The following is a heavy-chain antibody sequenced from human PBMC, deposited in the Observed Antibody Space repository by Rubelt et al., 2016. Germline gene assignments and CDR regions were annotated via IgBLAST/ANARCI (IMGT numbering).Heavy chain of an antibody. CDR3: ARDQSLRGPTTSDY. CDR1: GFTVSSNY. J-gene: IGHJ4*02. D-gene: IGHD5-12*01. Sequence: EVQLVESGGGLIQPGGSLRLSCAASGFTVSSNYMSWVRQAPGKGLAWVAVIYRGGSTSYEDSVKGRFTIYRDNAKNTLYLQMNSLTAEDTAVYHCARDQSLRGPTTSDYWGQGTLVTVSS. CDR2: IYRGGST. V-gene: IGHV3-53*01.